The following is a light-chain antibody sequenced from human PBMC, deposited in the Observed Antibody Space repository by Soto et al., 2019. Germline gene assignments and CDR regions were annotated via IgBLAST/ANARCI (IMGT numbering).Light chain of an antibody. J-gene: IGKJ3*01. Sequence: DIQMTQSPSSVSASVGDRVTITCRASQGIINSLAWFQQKPGKDPKSLIYAASTLQSCVPSKFSGSGSGTDFTLPISSLQPEDSATYYCQQYKSSPFIFGPGTKVDIK. V-gene: IGKV1-16*02. CDR1: QGIINS. CDR3: QQYKSSPFI. CDR2: AAS.